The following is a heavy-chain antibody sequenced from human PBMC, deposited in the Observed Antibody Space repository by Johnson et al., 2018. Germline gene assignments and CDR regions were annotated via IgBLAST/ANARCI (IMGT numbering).Heavy chain of an antibody. J-gene: IGHJ1*01. CDR1: GFTFSSYG. CDR2: IWYDGSNK. CDR3: IYIHH. Sequence: QVQLVESGGGVVEPGRSLRLSCAASGFTFSSYGMHWVRQAPGKGLEWVAVIWYDGSNKYYADSVMGRFTISTDNSKNTLYLQMNSLRAEDTTVYYYIYIHHWGQGTLVIVSS. V-gene: IGHV3-33*01. D-gene: IGHD3-10*01.